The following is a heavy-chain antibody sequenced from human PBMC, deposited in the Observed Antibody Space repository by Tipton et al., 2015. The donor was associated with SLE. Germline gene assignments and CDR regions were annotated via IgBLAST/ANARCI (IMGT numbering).Heavy chain of an antibody. Sequence: TLSLTCAVSGYSISSGYYWGWIRQPPGKGLEWIGSIYHIGSTYYNPSLKSRVTISVDTSKNQFSLKLSSVTAADTAAYYCARDRSIAAAGNYFDYWGQGTLVTVSS. V-gene: IGHV4-38-2*02. CDR2: IYHIGST. CDR1: GYSISSGYY. J-gene: IGHJ4*02. CDR3: ARDRSIAAAGNYFDY. D-gene: IGHD6-13*01.